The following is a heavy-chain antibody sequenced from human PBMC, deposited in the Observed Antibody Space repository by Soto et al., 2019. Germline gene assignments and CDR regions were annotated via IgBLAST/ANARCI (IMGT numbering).Heavy chain of an antibody. Sequence: EYAASVKGRFIISRDDSKRTTYLQLNDLKAEDTAVYYCTREYSFFTYGMDVWGQGTTVTVSS. J-gene: IGHJ6*02. D-gene: IGHD4-4*01. CDR3: TREYSFFTYGMDV. V-gene: IGHV3-49*02.